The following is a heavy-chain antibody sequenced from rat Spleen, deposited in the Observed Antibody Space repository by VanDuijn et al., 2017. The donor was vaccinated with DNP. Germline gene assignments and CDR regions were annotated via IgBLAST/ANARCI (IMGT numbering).Heavy chain of an antibody. D-gene: IGHD1-11*01. CDR2: ISPSGGGT. CDR1: GFTFSNSG. V-gene: IGHV5-19*01. CDR3: TPRVAGYSEE. Sequence: EVQVVESGGGLVQPGRSMTVSCAASGFTFSNSGMHWIRQAPTKGLECVTSISPSGGGTYYRDSVKGRFTISRDNAKNTQNLQMNSLGSEDTATYYCTPRVAGYSEEWGQGVMVTVSS. J-gene: IGHJ2*01.